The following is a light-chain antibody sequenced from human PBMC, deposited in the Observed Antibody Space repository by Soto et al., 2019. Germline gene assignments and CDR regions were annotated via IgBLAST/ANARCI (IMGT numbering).Light chain of an antibody. J-gene: IGKJ5*01. Sequence: EIVLTQSPGTLSLSPGEGATLSCRASQSVSSNNLAWYYQKPGQPPRLLIYGASSRATGIPNRFSGSGSGTDFTLTISRLEPEDFAVYYCQQYDNSITFGQGTRLE. CDR2: GAS. CDR1: QSVSSNN. CDR3: QQYDNSIT. V-gene: IGKV3-20*01.